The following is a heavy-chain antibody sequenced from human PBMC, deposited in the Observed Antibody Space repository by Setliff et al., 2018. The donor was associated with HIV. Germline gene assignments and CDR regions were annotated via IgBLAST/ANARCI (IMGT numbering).Heavy chain of an antibody. V-gene: IGHV1-18*01. CDR3: ARDGYYYDGSAYSTFDY. Sequence: GASVKVSCKASDYTFINYGISWVRQAPGQGLEWMGWISAYNGNTNYAQQLQGRVTRTTDTSTSTAYMELRSRRSDDTAVYYCARDGYYYDGSAYSTFDYWGQGTLVTVSS. CDR2: ISAYNGNT. D-gene: IGHD3-22*01. CDR1: DYTFINYG. J-gene: IGHJ4*02.